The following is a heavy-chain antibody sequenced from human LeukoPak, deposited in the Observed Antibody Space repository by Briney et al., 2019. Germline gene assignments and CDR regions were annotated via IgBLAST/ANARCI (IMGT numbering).Heavy chain of an antibody. CDR1: GFTFSGYS. CDR2: SSSSSSI. J-gene: IGHJ4*02. V-gene: IGHV3-48*01. CDR3: AKDTGSGYDYFSYYFDY. D-gene: IGHD5-12*01. Sequence: GGSLRLSCAASGFTFSGYSMNWVRQAPGKGLEWVSYSSSSSSIYYADSVKGRFTISRDNAKNSLYLQMNSLRAEDTAVYYCAKDTGSGYDYFSYYFDYWGQGTLVTVSS.